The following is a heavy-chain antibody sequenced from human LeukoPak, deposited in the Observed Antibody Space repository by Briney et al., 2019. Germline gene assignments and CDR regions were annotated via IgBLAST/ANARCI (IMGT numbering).Heavy chain of an antibody. D-gene: IGHD6-13*01. Sequence: ASVKVSCKASGYTFTSYYMHWVRQAPGQGLEWMGWINTNTGNPTYAQGFTGRFVFSLDTSVSTAYLQISSLKAEDTAVYYCAREPRIAAAGRVGDYWGQGTLATVSS. CDR3: AREPRIAAAGRVGDY. CDR1: GYTFTSYY. J-gene: IGHJ4*02. V-gene: IGHV7-4-1*02. CDR2: INTNTGNP.